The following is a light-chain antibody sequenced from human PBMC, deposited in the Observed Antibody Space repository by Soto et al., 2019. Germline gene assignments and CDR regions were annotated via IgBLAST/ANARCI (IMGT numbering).Light chain of an antibody. J-gene: IGKJ1*01. Sequence: EIVLTQSPGTLSLSPGERATLSCRASQSVSSSYLAWYQQKPGQAPRLLIYGASSRATGISDRFSGSGSGTDFTLTISRLEPEDFAVYYCLQYRTSSRTFGQGTKVEIK. CDR2: GAS. CDR1: QSVSSSY. V-gene: IGKV3-20*01. CDR3: LQYRTSSRT.